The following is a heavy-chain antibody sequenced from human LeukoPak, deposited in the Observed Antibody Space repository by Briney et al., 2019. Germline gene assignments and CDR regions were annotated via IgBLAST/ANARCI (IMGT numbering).Heavy chain of an antibody. D-gene: IGHD7-27*01. CDR3: AKLTGDEDARARLDP. Sequence: ASVKVSCKASGYTFTGYYMHWVRQAPGQGLEWMGWINPNSGGTNYAQKFQGRVTMTRDTSISTAYMELSRLRSDDTAVHYCAKLTGDEDARARLDPWGQGTLVTVSS. J-gene: IGHJ5*02. CDR1: GYTFTGYY. V-gene: IGHV1-2*02. CDR2: INPNSGGT.